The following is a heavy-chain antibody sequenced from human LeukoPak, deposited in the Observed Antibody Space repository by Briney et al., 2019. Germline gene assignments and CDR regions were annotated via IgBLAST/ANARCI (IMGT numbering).Heavy chain of an antibody. CDR2: VSGNGINT. Sequence: GGSLRLSCAAPGFTFSSYAMSWIRQAPGKGLEWISAVSGNGINTFYADSVKGRFTISRDNSKNTLYLQINSLRAEDTALYYCATFIAYSTPFDYWGLGTQVTVAS. D-gene: IGHD2/OR15-2a*01. CDR1: GFTFSSYA. J-gene: IGHJ4*02. V-gene: IGHV3-23*01. CDR3: ATFIAYSTPFDY.